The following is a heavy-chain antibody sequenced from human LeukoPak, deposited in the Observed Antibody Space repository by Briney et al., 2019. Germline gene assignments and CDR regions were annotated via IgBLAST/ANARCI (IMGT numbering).Heavy chain of an antibody. CDR2: ISGSGGST. J-gene: IGHJ4*02. CDR1: GFTFGSYA. D-gene: IGHD6-19*01. V-gene: IGHV3-23*01. Sequence: GGSLRLSCAASGFTFGSYAMSWVRQAPGKGLEWVSAISGSGGSTYYADSVKGRFTISRDNSKNTLYLQMNSLRAEDTAVYYCTIAAEAPDFDYWGQGTLVTVSS. CDR3: TIAAEAPDFDY.